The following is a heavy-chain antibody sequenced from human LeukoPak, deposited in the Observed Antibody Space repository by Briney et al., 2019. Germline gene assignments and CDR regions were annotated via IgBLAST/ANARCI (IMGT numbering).Heavy chain of an antibody. D-gene: IGHD2-2*01. Sequence: GGSLRLSCAASGFTFSSYGMHRVRQAPGKGLEWVAFIRYDGSNKYYADSVKGRFTISRDNSKNTLYLQMNSLRAEDTAVYYCAKDFFVTVVVPAATTYYFDYWGQGTLVTVSS. CDR2: IRYDGSNK. J-gene: IGHJ4*02. CDR1: GFTFSSYG. V-gene: IGHV3-30*02. CDR3: AKDFFVTVVVPAATTYYFDY.